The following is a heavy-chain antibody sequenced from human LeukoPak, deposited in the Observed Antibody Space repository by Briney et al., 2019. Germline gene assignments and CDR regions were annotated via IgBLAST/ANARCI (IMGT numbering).Heavy chain of an antibody. V-gene: IGHV3-33*01. J-gene: IGHJ4*02. CDR3: AREGPRGNSQFDY. D-gene: IGHD2/OR15-2a*01. CDR2: IWYDGSNK. Sequence: GSLRLSCAASGFTFSSYGMHWVRQAPGKGLEWVAVIWYDGSNKYYADSVKGRLTISRDNSKNTLYLQMNSLRAEDTAIYYCAREGPRGNSQFDYWGQGTLVTVSS. CDR1: GFTFSSYG.